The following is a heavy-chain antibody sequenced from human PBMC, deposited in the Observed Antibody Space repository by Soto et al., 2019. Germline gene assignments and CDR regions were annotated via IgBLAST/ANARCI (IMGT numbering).Heavy chain of an antibody. Sequence: SVKVSCKASGYTFTSYGISWVRQAPGQGLEWMGRIIPILGIANYAQKFQGRVTITADKSTSTAYMELSSLRSEDTAVYYCASEHASRYFCSWYRKGHPFYFWGQGTLVPVSS. CDR3: ASEHASRYFCSWYRKGHPFYF. CDR1: GYTFTSYG. V-gene: IGHV1-69*04. D-gene: IGHD6-13*01. J-gene: IGHJ4*02. CDR2: IIPILGIA.